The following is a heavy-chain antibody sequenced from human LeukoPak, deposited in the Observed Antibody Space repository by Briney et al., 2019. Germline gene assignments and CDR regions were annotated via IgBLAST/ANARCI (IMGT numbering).Heavy chain of an antibody. CDR2: ISGSGGST. Sequence: GGSLRLSCAASGFTFSGYAMSWVRQAPGKGLEWVSAISGSGGSTYYADSVKGRFTISRDNSKNTLYLQMNSLRAEDTAVYYCAKDGGDWYYSDYWGQGTLVTVSS. J-gene: IGHJ4*02. CDR1: GFTFSGYA. D-gene: IGHD3-16*01. V-gene: IGHV3-23*01. CDR3: AKDGGDWYYSDY.